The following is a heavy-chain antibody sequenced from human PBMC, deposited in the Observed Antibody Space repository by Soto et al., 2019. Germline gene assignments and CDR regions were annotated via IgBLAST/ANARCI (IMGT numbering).Heavy chain of an antibody. J-gene: IGHJ5*02. D-gene: IGHD3-22*01. CDR3: ARDFFDSSDYTTNWFDP. CDR2: IYHTGST. V-gene: IGHV4-59*08. Sequence: PSETLSLTCTVSGGSISSYYWSWIRQPPGKGLEWIRYIYHTGSTNYNPSLKSRVTISVDTSKNQFSLKLSSVTAADAAVYYCARDFFDSSDYTTNWFDPWGQGTLVTVSS. CDR1: GGSISSYY.